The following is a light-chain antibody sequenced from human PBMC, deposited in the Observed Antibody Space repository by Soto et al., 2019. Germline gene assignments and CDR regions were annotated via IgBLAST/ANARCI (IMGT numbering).Light chain of an antibody. V-gene: IGKV3-20*01. CDR1: QSVSGSY. CDR2: GAS. J-gene: IGKJ1*01. Sequence: EIVLTQSPGTLSLSPGERATLSCRASQSVSGSYLAWYQQKPGQAPRLLIYGASSRATGIPDRFSGRGSGTDFTLTISRLEPEDFAVYYCQQYGSSPSWTFGQGTKVEIK. CDR3: QQYGSSPSWT.